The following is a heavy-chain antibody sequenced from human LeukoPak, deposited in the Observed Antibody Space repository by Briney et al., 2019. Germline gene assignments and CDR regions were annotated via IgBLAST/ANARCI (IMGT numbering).Heavy chain of an antibody. CDR2: IIPIFGTA. D-gene: IGHD4-23*01. Sequence: GASVKVSCKASGGTFSSYAISWVRQAPGQGLEWMGGIIPIFGTANYAQKFQGRVTITADESTSTAYMELSSLRSEDTAVYYCARDHNYGGNDDYFDYWGQGTLVTVSS. V-gene: IGHV1-69*13. CDR3: ARDHNYGGNDDYFDY. CDR1: GGTFSSYA. J-gene: IGHJ4*02.